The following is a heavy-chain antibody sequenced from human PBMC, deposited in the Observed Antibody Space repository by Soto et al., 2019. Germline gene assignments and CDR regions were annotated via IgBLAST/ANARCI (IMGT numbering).Heavy chain of an antibody. J-gene: IGHJ6*02. CDR3: ARVSYYYGSGSPYGMDV. V-gene: IGHV1-18*01. CDR2: ISAYNGNT. CDR1: GYTFTSYG. D-gene: IGHD3-10*01. Sequence: QVQLVQSGAEVKKPGASVKVSCKASGYTFTSYGISWVRQAPGQGLEWMGWISAYNGNTNYAQKLQGRVTMTTDTSTSTPYMELRSLRSDDTAVYYCARVSYYYGSGSPYGMDVWGQGTTVTVSS.